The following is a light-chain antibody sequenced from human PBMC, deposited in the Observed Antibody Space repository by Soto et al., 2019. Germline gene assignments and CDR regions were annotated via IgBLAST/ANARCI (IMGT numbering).Light chain of an antibody. CDR1: QSVSSSY. CDR3: QQYGSSPSFT. CDR2: GAS. J-gene: IGKJ3*01. Sequence: EIVLTQSPGTLSLSPGERATLSCRASQSVSSSYLAWYQQKPGQAPRLLIYGASGRATGIPDRFSGSGSGTDFTLTISRLEPEDFAVHYCQQYGSSPSFTFGPWTKVDIK. V-gene: IGKV3-20*01.